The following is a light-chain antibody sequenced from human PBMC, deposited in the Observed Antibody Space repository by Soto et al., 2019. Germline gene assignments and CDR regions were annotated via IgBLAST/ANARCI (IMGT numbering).Light chain of an antibody. Sequence: EIVLTQSPGTLSLSPGERATLSCRAIQSVSNNYLAWYQQKPGQAPRLLIYGASTRATGIPARFSGSGSGTDFTLTISSLQAEDVAVYYCQQYYSTLSWTFGQGTKVDIK. J-gene: IGKJ1*01. CDR2: GAS. V-gene: IGKV3-20*01. CDR3: QQYYSTLSWT. CDR1: QSVSNNY.